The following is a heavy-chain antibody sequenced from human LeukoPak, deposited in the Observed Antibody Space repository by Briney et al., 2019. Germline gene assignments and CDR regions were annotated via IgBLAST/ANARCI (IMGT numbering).Heavy chain of an antibody. CDR2: IYSSGSS. Sequence: PSETLSLTCSVSGGSINAYYWSIIRQPPGKGLEWVGYIYSSGSSNSNPSLRSRVTMSLDRSKKQFSLTLRSLTAADTAVYFCAGSNFDSVWGRSDYWGQGTLVTVSS. CDR3: AGSNFDSVWGRSDY. V-gene: IGHV4-59*01. D-gene: IGHD5/OR15-5a*01. J-gene: IGHJ4*02. CDR1: GGSINAYY.